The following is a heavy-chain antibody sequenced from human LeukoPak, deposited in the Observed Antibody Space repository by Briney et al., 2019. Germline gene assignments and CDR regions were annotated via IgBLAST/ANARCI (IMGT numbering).Heavy chain of an antibody. CDR2: IYYSGST. CDR1: GGSISSSSYY. CDR3: ARDLKVRWLPRGRPSYYFDY. Sequence: TSETLSLTCTVSGGSISSSSYYWGWIRQPPGKGLEWIGSIYYSGSTYYNPSLKSRVTISVDTSKNQFSLKLSSVTAADTAVYYCARDLKVRWLPRGRPSYYFDYWGQGTLVTVSS. J-gene: IGHJ4*02. V-gene: IGHV4-39*07. D-gene: IGHD4-23*01.